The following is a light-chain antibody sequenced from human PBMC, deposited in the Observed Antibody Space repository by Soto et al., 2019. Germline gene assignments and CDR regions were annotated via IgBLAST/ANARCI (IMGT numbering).Light chain of an antibody. J-gene: IGKJ1*01. V-gene: IGKV1-5*03. CDR2: KAS. CDR3: QQYNSYYTWT. Sequence: IRMTQYPSTLSASVGDRVTITCRASQSISSYLAWYQQKPGKAPKLLIYKASSLESGVPSRFRGSGSGTEFTLTINSLKPDDFANYYCQQYNSYYTWTFGHGTKVDIK. CDR1: QSISSY.